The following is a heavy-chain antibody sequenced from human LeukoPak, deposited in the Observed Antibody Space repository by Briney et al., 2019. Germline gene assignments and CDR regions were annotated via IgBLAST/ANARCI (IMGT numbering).Heavy chain of an antibody. V-gene: IGHV1-24*01. CDR2: FDPEDGET. CDR3: AIKYYDILTGYEGGFDY. J-gene: IGHJ4*02. D-gene: IGHD3-9*01. CDR1: GYTLTELS. Sequence: ASVKVSCKVSGYTLTELSMHWVRQAPGKGLEWMGGFDPEDGETIYAQKFQGRVTITRNTSISTAYMELSSLRSEDTAVYYCAIKYYDILTGYEGGFDYWGQGTLVTVSS.